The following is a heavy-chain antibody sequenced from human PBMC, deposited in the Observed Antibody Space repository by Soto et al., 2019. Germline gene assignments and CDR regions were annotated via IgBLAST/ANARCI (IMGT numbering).Heavy chain of an antibody. CDR1: GGSISSSSYY. D-gene: IGHD6-19*01. Sequence: SETLSLTCTVSGGSISSSSYYWGWIRQPPGKGLEWIGSIYYSGSTYYNPSLKSRVTISVDTSKNQFSLKLSSVTAADTAVYYCARGTSGLWRASWFDPWGQGTLVTVSS. V-gene: IGHV4-39*01. CDR2: IYYSGST. J-gene: IGHJ5*02. CDR3: ARGTSGLWRASWFDP.